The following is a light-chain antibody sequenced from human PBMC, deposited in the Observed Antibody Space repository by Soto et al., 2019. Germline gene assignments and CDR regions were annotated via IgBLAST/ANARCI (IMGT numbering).Light chain of an antibody. V-gene: IGLV2-23*01. J-gene: IGLJ2*01. CDR1: SSDVGSYNL. Sequence: QSALTQPASVSGSPGQSITISCTGISSDVGSYNLVSWYQQHPGKAPKVMIYEGSKRPSGVSNRFSGSRPGNTASLTISGLQAEDEAHYYCSSYAGSSPHVVFGGGTKVTVL. CDR3: SSYAGSSPHVV. CDR2: EGS.